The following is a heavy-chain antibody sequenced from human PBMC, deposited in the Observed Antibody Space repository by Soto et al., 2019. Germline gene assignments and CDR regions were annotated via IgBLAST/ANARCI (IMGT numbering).Heavy chain of an antibody. V-gene: IGHV4-30-2*03. J-gene: IGHJ4*02. CDR3: ARALRGTMIVVVHFDY. Sequence: PSETLSLTCAVSGVSISSGGYSWSWIRQPPGKGLEWIGYIYYSGSTYYNPSLKSRVTISVDTSKNQLSLKLSSVTAADTAVYYCARALRGTMIVVVHFDYWGQGTLVPVSS. CDR2: IYYSGST. CDR1: GVSISSGGYS. D-gene: IGHD3-22*01.